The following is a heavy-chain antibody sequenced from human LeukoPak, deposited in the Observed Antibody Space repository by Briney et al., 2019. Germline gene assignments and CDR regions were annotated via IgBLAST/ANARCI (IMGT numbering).Heavy chain of an antibody. Sequence: SETLSLTCTVSGGSISSSNYYWGWIRQPPGKGLEWIGSIYYSGNTYYNPSLKSRVTISVDASKNQFSLKLSSVTAADTAVYYCARETLYGEYVFDYWGQGTLVTVSS. CDR1: GGSISSSNYY. V-gene: IGHV4-39*07. J-gene: IGHJ4*02. CDR3: ARETLYGEYVFDY. D-gene: IGHD4-17*01. CDR2: IYYSGNT.